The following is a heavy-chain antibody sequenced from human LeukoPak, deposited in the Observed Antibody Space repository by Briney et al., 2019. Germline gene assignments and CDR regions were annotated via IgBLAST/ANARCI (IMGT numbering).Heavy chain of an antibody. V-gene: IGHV3-30-3*01. J-gene: IGHJ4*02. Sequence: PGGSLRLSCAASGFTFSSYAMHWVRQAPSEGLEWVAVISYDGSNKYYADSVKGRFTISRDNSKNTLYLQMNSLRAEDTALYYCAKEVRYSSGWYFDYWGQGTLVTVSS. CDR1: GFTFSSYA. CDR2: ISYDGSNK. CDR3: AKEVRYSSGWYFDY. D-gene: IGHD6-19*01.